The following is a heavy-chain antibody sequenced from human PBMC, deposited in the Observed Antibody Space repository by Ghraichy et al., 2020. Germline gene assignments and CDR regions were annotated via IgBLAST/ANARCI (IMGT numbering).Heavy chain of an antibody. CDR1: GFTFTTYA. Sequence: GGSRRLSCAASGFTFTTYAFHWVRQAPGKGLEWVAVISNDGTKKYYTDSVRGRFTVSRDSSENTIYLQMNGVRAEDTALYYCARSTWSLPDVWGQGTTVTVSS. J-gene: IGHJ6*02. CDR2: ISNDGTKK. CDR3: ARSTWSLPDV. V-gene: IGHV3-30*10. D-gene: IGHD2-8*02.